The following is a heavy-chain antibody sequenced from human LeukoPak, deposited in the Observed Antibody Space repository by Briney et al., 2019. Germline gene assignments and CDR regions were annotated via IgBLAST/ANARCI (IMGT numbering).Heavy chain of an antibody. CDR1: GGSISGYF. J-gene: IGHJ4*02. Sequence: SETLSLTCTVSGGSISGYFWSWIRQPPGKGLEWIGYIYYSGSTNYNPSLKSRVTISIDTSKNQFSLKLSSVTAADTAVYHCARGGGYFDYWGRGTLVTVSS. CDR2: IYYSGST. CDR3: ARGGGYFDY. D-gene: IGHD3-16*01. V-gene: IGHV4-59*08.